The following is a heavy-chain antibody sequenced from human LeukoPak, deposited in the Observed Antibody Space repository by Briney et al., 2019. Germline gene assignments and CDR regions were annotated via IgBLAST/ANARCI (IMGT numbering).Heavy chain of an antibody. CDR2: VQHIGGET. J-gene: IGHJ4*02. CDR3: ARGTNYYDRSGYFPDY. V-gene: IGHV3-7*01. D-gene: IGHD3-22*01. Sequence: PGGSLRLSCAGSGFTFSNSWMGWVRQAPGKGLEWVANVQHIGGETYYVDSVKGRFTISRDNAKNSVYLQMNSLRAEDTAVYYCARGTNYYDRSGYFPDYWGQGTLVTVSS. CDR1: GFTFSNSW.